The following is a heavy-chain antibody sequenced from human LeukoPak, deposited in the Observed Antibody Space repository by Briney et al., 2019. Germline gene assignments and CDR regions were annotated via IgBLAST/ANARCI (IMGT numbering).Heavy chain of an antibody. Sequence: SQTLSLTCTVSGGSISSGGYYWSWIRQYPGKGLGWIGYIYYSGSTYYNPSLKSRVTISVDTSKNQFSLKLSSVTAADTAVYYCARDRNYYGMHVWGQGTTVTVSS. CDR3: ARDRNYYGMHV. CDR2: IYYSGST. CDR1: GGSISSGGYY. V-gene: IGHV4-31*03. J-gene: IGHJ6*02.